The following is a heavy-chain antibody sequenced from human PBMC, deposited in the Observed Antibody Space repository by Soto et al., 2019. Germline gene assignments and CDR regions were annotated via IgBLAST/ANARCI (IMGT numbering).Heavy chain of an antibody. CDR3: ARGGDWFDP. Sequence: PSETLSLSFPVSGGFISSYYWIWIRHPPGKVPDGIGYIYYRGSTHCNLSLKRRVTISVDTSKNQFSLKLSSVTAADTAVYYWARGGDWFDPWGQGTLVTVS. CDR2: IYYRGST. D-gene: IGHD3-3*01. J-gene: IGHJ5*02. CDR1: GGFISSYY. V-gene: IGHV4-59*01.